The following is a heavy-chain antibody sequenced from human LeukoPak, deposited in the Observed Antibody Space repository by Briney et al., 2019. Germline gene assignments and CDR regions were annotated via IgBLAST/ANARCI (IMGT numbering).Heavy chain of an antibody. CDR3: ARYSSSYDYYYYYGMDV. D-gene: IGHD6-6*01. V-gene: IGHV1-69*13. J-gene: IGHJ6*02. CDR2: IIPIFGTA. CDR1: GGTFSSYA. Sequence: SVKVSCKASGGTFSSYAISWVRQAPGQGLEWMGGIIPIFGTANYAQKFQGRVTITADESTSTAYMELSSLRSEDTAVYYCARYSSSYDYYYYYGMDVWGQGTTVTDSS.